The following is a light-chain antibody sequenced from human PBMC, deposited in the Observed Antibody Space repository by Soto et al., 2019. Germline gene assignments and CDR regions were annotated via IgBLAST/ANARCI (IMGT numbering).Light chain of an antibody. CDR1: QSVSSY. CDR3: QQRSNWPWT. J-gene: IGKJ1*01. Sequence: EIVLTQSPATLSLSPGDRATLSCRASQSVSSYLAWYQQKPGQAPRLLIYDASNRATGIPARFSGSGSGTAFTLTISSLEPEDFAVYYCQQRSNWPWTFGQGTKVEIK. CDR2: DAS. V-gene: IGKV3-11*01.